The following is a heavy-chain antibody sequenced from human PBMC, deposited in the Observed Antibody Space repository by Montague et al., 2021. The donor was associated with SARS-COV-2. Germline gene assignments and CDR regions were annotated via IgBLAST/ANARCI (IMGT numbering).Heavy chain of an antibody. D-gene: IGHD5-18*01. J-gene: IGHJ4*02. CDR3: ARGARGYSYGVFPGFDY. CDR2: VYYSGTT. CDR1: GVFVNRCSHY. Sequence: SETLSLTCSVSGVFVNRCSHYWSWIRQPPGQGLEWIVYVYYSGTTKYNPSLQIRVSISLDTSNNQFPLILRSVDSADSAVYFCARGARGYSYGVFPGFDYWGLGVLVTVSS. V-gene: IGHV4-61*01.